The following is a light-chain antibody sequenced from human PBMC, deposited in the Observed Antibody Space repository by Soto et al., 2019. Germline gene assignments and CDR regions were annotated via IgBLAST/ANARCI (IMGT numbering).Light chain of an antibody. CDR3: TSYAGGNNV. V-gene: IGLV2-8*01. CDR1: SSDVGGYNY. J-gene: IGLJ1*01. CDR2: EVN. Sequence: QSALTQPPSASGSPGQSVTISCTGTSSDVGGYNYVSWYQQHPGKVPKLMVYEVNKRPSGVPDRFSCSNSGNTASLTVSGLQAEDEADYYCTSYAGGNNVFGTGTQLTVL.